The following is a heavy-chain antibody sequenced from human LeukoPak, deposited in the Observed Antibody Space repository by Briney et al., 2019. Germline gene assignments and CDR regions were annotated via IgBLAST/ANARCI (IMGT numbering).Heavy chain of an antibody. Sequence: ASVKVSCKASGYTFTSYGISWVRQAPGQGLEWMGWISAYNGNTNYAQKLQGRVTMTTGTSTSTAYMELRSLRSDDTAVYYCARGSPYYDFWSGYYTFDYWGQGTLVTVSS. CDR1: GYTFTSYG. J-gene: IGHJ4*02. D-gene: IGHD3-3*01. CDR3: ARGSPYYDFWSGYYTFDY. V-gene: IGHV1-18*01. CDR2: ISAYNGNT.